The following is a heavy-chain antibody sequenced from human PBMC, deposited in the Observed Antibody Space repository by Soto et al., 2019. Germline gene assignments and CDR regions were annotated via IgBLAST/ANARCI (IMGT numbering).Heavy chain of an antibody. Sequence: SETLSLTCTVSGGSISSGDYYWSWIRQPPGKGLEWIGYIYYSGSTYYNPSLKSRVTISVDTSKNQFSLKLSSVTAADTAVYYCAGGGSITMIVVPFDYWGQGTLVTVSS. CDR3: AGGGSITMIVVPFDY. V-gene: IGHV4-30-4*01. D-gene: IGHD3-22*01. CDR2: IYYSGST. J-gene: IGHJ4*02. CDR1: GGSISSGDYY.